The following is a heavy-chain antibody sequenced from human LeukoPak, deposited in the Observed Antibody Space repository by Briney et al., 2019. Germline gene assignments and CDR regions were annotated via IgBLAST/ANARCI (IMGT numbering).Heavy chain of an antibody. Sequence: TGGSLRLSCAASGFTFSSNWMGWVRQAPGQGLEWVAIINENGSDKYYVDSVKGRFTISRDNAKSSLFLQMNSLRAEDTALYYCAKEGGARRFDYWGQGTLVTVSS. V-gene: IGHV3-7*01. CDR3: AKEGGARRFDY. CDR2: INENGSDK. CDR1: GFTFSSNW. D-gene: IGHD3-3*01. J-gene: IGHJ4*02.